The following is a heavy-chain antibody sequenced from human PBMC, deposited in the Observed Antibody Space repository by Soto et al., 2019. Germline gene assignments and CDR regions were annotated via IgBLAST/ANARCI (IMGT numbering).Heavy chain of an antibody. CDR2: IYWDDDK. Sequence: QITLKESGPTLVKPTQTLTLTCTLSGFSLSTSGVNVGWIRQPPGKALEWLALIYWDDDKLYSPSLKTRLTSTQDTSKNQVVLSMTNMDPVDTATYCCAHRPGASYSERVDAWCQGTLVTVSS. CDR3: AHRPGASYSERVDA. D-gene: IGHD1-26*01. V-gene: IGHV2-5*02. J-gene: IGHJ5*02. CDR1: GFSLSTSGVN.